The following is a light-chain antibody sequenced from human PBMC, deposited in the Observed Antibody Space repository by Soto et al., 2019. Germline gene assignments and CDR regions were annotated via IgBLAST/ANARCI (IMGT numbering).Light chain of an antibody. Sequence: QSALTQPTSVSGAPGQRVTISCTGSSSNIGAGYDVHWYQQLPGTAPKLLIYGNSNRPSAVPDRFSGSRSGTSASLGITGLQAEDEADYYCQYYDSRLSGVVFGGGTKLPVL. CDR3: QYYDSRLSGVV. CDR1: SSNIGAGYD. V-gene: IGLV1-40*01. CDR2: GNS. J-gene: IGLJ2*01.